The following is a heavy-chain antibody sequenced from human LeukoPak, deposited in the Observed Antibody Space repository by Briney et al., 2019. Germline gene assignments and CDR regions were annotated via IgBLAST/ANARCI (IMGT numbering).Heavy chain of an antibody. J-gene: IGHJ4*02. CDR2: IIPILGIA. CDR1: GGTFSSYA. Sequence: ASVKVSCKASGGTFSSYAISWVRQAPGQGLEWMGRIIPILGIANYAQKFQGRVTITADKSTSTAYMELSSLRSEDTAVYYCARDYDGDYSFDYWGQGTLVTVSS. CDR3: ARDYDGDYSFDY. V-gene: IGHV1-69*04. D-gene: IGHD4-17*01.